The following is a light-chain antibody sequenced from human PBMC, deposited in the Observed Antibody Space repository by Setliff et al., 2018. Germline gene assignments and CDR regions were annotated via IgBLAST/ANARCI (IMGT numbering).Light chain of an antibody. CDR3: SSYTSSSTRV. CDR1: SSDVGYYNY. CDR2: EVS. Sequence: QSVLTQPASVSGSPGQSITISCTGTSSDVGYYNYVSWYQQHPGKAPKLMIYEVSNRPSRVSNRFSGSKSGNTASLTISGLQAEDEADYYCSSYTSSSTRVFGTGTKVTVL. V-gene: IGLV2-14*01. J-gene: IGLJ1*01.